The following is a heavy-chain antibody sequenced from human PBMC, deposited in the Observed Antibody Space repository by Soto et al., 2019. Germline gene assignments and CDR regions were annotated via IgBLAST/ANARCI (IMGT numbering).Heavy chain of an antibody. D-gene: IGHD3-3*01. V-gene: IGHV1-2*02. CDR3: AGAFFSGYYSLVGYYYYYGMDV. CDR2: INPNSGGT. CDR1: GYTFTGYY. J-gene: IGHJ6*02. Sequence: ASVKVSCKASGYTFTGYYMHWVRQAPGQGLEWMGWINPNSGGTNYAQKFQGRVTMTRDTSISTAYMELSRLRSDDTAVYYCAGAFFSGYYSLVGYYYYYGMDVWGQGTTVTVSS.